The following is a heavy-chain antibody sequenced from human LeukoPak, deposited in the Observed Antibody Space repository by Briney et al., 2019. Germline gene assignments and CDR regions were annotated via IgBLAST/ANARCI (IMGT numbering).Heavy chain of an antibody. CDR2: IYYSGST. CDR3: ARGDPYYYDSSGYYSDAFDI. Sequence: SETLSLTCTVSGGSISSYYWSWIQQPPGKGLEWIGYIYYSGSTNYNPSLKSRVTISVDTSKNQFSLKLSSVTAADTAVYYCARGDPYYYDSSGYYSDAFDIWGRGTMVTVSS. V-gene: IGHV4-59*01. CDR1: GGSISSYY. D-gene: IGHD3-22*01. J-gene: IGHJ3*02.